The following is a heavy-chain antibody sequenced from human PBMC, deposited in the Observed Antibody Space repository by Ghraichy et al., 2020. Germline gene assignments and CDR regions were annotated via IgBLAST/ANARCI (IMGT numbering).Heavy chain of an antibody. CDR1: GGSFSGYF. CDR2: INHSGST. J-gene: IGHJ2*01. D-gene: IGHD3-10*01. CDR3: ASYRRGLLGYWYFDL. V-gene: IGHV4-34*01. Sequence: SETLSLTCAVYGGSFSGYFWTWIRQPPGKGLEWIGEINHSGSTNYNPSLKSRVTISVDTSKNQFSLKLSSVTAADTAVYYCASYRRGLLGYWYFDLWGRGNLVTVSS.